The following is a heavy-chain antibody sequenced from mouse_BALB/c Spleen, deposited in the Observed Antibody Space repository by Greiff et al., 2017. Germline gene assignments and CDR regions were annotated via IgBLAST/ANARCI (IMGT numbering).Heavy chain of an antibody. J-gene: IGHJ3*01. D-gene: IGHD2-1*01. CDR3: ARQDGNYEGCAY. V-gene: IGHV5-9-3*01. CDR1: GFTFSSYA. CDR2: ISSGGSYT. Sequence: EVKVVESGGGLVKPGGSLKLSCAASGFTFSSYAMSWVRQTPEKRLEWVATISSGGSYTYYPDSVKGRFTISRDNAKNTLYLQMSSLRSEDTAMYYCARQDGNYEGCAYWGQGTLVTGSA.